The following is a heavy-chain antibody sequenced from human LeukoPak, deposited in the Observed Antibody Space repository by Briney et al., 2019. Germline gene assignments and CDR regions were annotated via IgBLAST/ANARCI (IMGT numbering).Heavy chain of an antibody. CDR2: ISYDGSNK. J-gene: IGHJ4*02. Sequence: PGRSLRLSCAASGFTFSSYGMHWVRQAPGKGLEWVAVISYDGSNKYYADSVKGRFTVSRDNSKNTLYLQMNSLRAEGTAVYYCARTSPYFDYWGQGTLVTVSS. CDR3: ARTSPYFDY. V-gene: IGHV3-30*03. CDR1: GFTFSSYG.